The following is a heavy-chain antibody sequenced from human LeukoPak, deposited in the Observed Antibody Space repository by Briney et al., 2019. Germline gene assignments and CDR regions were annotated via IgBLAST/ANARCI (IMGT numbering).Heavy chain of an antibody. J-gene: IGHJ4*02. Sequence: SETLSLTCIVPGGSISSSSYYWGWSRQPPGKGLEWIGSIYYSGSTYYSPSLKSRVTISVDTSTNQFSLKLSSVTAADTAVYYCASQPYYDILTGYSHFDYWGQGTLVTVSS. CDR1: GGSISSSSYY. CDR3: ASQPYYDILTGYSHFDY. V-gene: IGHV4-39*01. D-gene: IGHD3-9*01. CDR2: IYYSGST.